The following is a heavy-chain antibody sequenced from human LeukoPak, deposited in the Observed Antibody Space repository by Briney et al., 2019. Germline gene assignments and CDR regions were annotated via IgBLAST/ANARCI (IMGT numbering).Heavy chain of an antibody. CDR2: ISYDGSNK. CDR3: AKHLLTREVDY. CDR1: GFTFSSYG. Sequence: PGRSLRLSCAASGFTFSSYGMHWVRQAPGKGLEWVAVISYDGSNKYYADSVKGRFTISRDNSKNTLYLQMNSLRAEDTAEYYCAKHLLTREVDYWGQGTLVTVSS. D-gene: IGHD7-27*01. V-gene: IGHV3-30*18. J-gene: IGHJ4*02.